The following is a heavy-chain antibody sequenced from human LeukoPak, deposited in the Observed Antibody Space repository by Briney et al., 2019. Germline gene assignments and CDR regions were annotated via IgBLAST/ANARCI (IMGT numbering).Heavy chain of an antibody. CDR3: AKRRGVGATYYYGMDV. V-gene: IGHV3-30*18. D-gene: IGHD1-26*01. J-gene: IGHJ6*02. CDR1: GFTFSNYG. CDR2: ISYDGSNK. Sequence: GRSLRLSCAASGFTFSNYGMHWVRQAPGKGLEWVAVISYDGSNKYYADSVKGRFTISRDNSKNTLYLQMNSLRAEDTAVYYCAKRRGVGATYYYGMDVWGQGTTVTVSS.